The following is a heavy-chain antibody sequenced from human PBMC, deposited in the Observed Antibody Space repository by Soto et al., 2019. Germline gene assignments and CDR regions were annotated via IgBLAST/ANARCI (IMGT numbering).Heavy chain of an antibody. CDR2: ISAYNGNT. CDR1: GYTFTSYG. CDR3: ARVPAAMEEDYYYYYGMDV. J-gene: IGHJ6*02. V-gene: IGHV1-18*01. D-gene: IGHD2-2*01. Sequence: ASVKVSCKASGYTFTSYGISWVRQAPGQGLEWMGWISAYNGNTNYAQKHQGRVNMTTDTSTSTAYMELRNLRSDDTAVYYCARVPAAMEEDYYYYYGMDVWGQGTTVTVSS.